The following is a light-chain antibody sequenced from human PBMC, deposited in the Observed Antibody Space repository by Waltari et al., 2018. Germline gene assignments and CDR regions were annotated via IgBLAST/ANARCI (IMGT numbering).Light chain of an antibody. CDR2: AAT. CDR3: LQHNSYPPT. J-gene: IGKJ4*01. Sequence: DIQMTQSPSSLSASVGDTVTITCRASQGISSYLNWFQQKPGKAPKLLIYAATILQSGVPSRFSGSGSGTEFTLTISSLQPEDFAAYYCLQHNSYPPTFGGGTKVEIK. V-gene: IGKV1-17*01. CDR1: QGISSY.